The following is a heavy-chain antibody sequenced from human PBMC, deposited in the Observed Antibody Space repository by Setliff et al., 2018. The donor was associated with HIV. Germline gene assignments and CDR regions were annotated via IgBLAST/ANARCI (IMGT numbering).Heavy chain of an antibody. CDR3: AREAPRYASGAFDM. CDR1: GYSFNNFG. J-gene: IGHJ3*02. CDR2: INGYSSQT. Sequence: ASVKVSCKSSGYSFNNFGVSWVRQAPGQGLEWLGYINGYSSQTHFSPRLQGRLTLTTDTSTDTVYLELRSLASGDTAIYYCAREAPRYASGAFDMWGLGTMVTVSS. V-gene: IGHV1-18*01. D-gene: IGHD3-10*01.